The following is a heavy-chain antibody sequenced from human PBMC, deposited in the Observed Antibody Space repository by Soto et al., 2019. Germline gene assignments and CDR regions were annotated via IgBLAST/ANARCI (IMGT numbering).Heavy chain of an antibody. CDR3: ARALNLYSSSPGADY. J-gene: IGHJ4*02. CDR1: GYTFTSYG. CDR2: ISAYNGNT. D-gene: IGHD6-6*01. V-gene: IGHV1-18*01. Sequence: GASVKVSCKASGYTFTSYGISWVRQAPGQGLEWMGWISAYNGNTNYAQKLQGRVTMTTDTSTSTAYMELRSLRSDDTAVYYCARALNLYSSSPGADYWGKGTLVTVPS.